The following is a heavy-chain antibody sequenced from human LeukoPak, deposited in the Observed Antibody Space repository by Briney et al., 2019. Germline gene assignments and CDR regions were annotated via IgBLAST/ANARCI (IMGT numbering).Heavy chain of an antibody. V-gene: IGHV4-61*02. Sequence: SETLSLTCTVSGVSISSGSYNWNWFRQPAGKGLEWIGRIYTTKSTNYNPSLKSRVTISVDTSKNQVSLNLSSVTAADTAMYYCAKGTRVAGAFDIWGQGTMVTVSS. D-gene: IGHD1-14*01. CDR2: IYTTKST. J-gene: IGHJ3*02. CDR1: GVSISSGSYN. CDR3: AKGTRVAGAFDI.